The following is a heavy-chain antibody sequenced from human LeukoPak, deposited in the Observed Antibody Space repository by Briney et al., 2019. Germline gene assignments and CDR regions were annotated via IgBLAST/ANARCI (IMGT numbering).Heavy chain of an antibody. CDR2: ISSSGTTI. CDR3: ARDEGNLAYSNYGFDY. J-gene: IGHJ4*02. CDR1: GFTFSDYY. V-gene: IGHV3-11*01. D-gene: IGHD4-11*01. Sequence: GGSLRLSCAASGFTFSDYYMSWIRQAPGRGLEWVSYISSSGTTIYYADSVKGRFTISRYNAKNSLYLQMNSLRAEDTAVYYCARDEGNLAYSNYGFDYWGQGTLVTVSS.